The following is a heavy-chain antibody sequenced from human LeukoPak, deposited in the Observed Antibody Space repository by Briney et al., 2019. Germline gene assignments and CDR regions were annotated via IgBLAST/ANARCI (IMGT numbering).Heavy chain of an antibody. Sequence: QPGGTLRLSCVVSGLTFGDYAMNWVRQAPGKGLEWISTINGTSTYTNYAPSVRGRFIISRHNSKNTLYLQMNSLRAEDTAVYYCAKGWLQLRYWGQGTLVTVSS. CDR3: AKGWLQLRY. CDR2: INGTSTYT. V-gene: IGHV3-23*01. J-gene: IGHJ4*02. D-gene: IGHD5-24*01. CDR1: GLTFGDYA.